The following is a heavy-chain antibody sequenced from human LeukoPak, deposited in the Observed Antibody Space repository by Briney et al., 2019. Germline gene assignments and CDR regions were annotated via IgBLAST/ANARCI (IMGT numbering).Heavy chain of an antibody. Sequence: GGSLRLPCAASGFTFSSYAMSWVRQAPGKGLEWVSAISGSGGSTYYADSVKGRFTISRDNSKNTLYLQMNSLRAEDTAVYYCAKDWHSLTYYYDSSGYSYYFDYWGQGTLVTVSS. CDR1: GFTFSSYA. J-gene: IGHJ4*02. V-gene: IGHV3-23*01. D-gene: IGHD3-22*01. CDR2: ISGSGGST. CDR3: AKDWHSLTYYYDSSGYSYYFDY.